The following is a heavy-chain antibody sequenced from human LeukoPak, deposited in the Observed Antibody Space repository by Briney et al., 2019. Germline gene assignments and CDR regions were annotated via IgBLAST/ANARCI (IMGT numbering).Heavy chain of an antibody. D-gene: IGHD4-23*01. Sequence: TSETLSLTCTVTGGSIRSYYWSWIRQTPGKGLEWIGYIAYSGRTNYNPSLKSRVTISVDTSKNQFSLKLSSVTAADTAVYYCARAPNYGGKPFDYWGQGTLVTVSS. CDR3: ARAPNYGGKPFDY. CDR1: GGSIRSYY. CDR2: IAYSGRT. V-gene: IGHV4-59*08. J-gene: IGHJ4*02.